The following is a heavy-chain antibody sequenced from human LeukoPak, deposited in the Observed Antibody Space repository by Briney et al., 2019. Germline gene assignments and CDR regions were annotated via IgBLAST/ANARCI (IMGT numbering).Heavy chain of an antibody. CDR2: MNPNSGNT. J-gene: IGHJ4*02. D-gene: IGHD6-19*01. CDR3: AREIGIAVAGTVYYFGY. CDR1: GYTFTSYD. V-gene: IGHV1-8*01. Sequence: ASVKVSCKASGYTFTSYDINWVRQATGQGLEWMGWMNPNSGNTGYAQKFQGRVTMTRNTSISTAYMELSSLRSEDTAVYYCAREIGIAVAGTVYYFGYWGQGTLVTVSS.